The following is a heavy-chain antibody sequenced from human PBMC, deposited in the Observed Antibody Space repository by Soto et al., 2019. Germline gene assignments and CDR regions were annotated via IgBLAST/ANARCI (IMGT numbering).Heavy chain of an antibody. Sequence: QVQLVQSGAEVKKPGSSVKVSCKASGGTFSSYTISWVRQAPGQGLEWMGRIIPILGIANYAQKFQGRVTITADKSTSTAYMELSSLRSEDTAVYYCARATWTTLHSYGMDVCGQGTTVTVSS. V-gene: IGHV1-69*02. CDR3: ARATWTTLHSYGMDV. D-gene: IGHD4-4*01. CDR2: IIPILGIA. J-gene: IGHJ6*02. CDR1: GGTFSSYT.